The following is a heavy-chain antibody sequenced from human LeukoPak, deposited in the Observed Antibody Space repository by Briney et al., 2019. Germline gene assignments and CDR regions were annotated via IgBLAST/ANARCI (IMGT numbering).Heavy chain of an antibody. CDR1: GYTFTSYD. J-gene: IGHJ5*02. CDR3: ARGGDILTGYYNWFDP. V-gene: IGHV1-8*01. Sequence: GASVKVSCKASGYTFTSYDINWVRQATGQGLEWMGWMNPNSGNTGYAQKFQGRVTMTRNTSISTAYMELSSLRSEDTAVYYCARGGDILTGYYNWFDPWGQGTLVTVSS. CDR2: MNPNSGNT. D-gene: IGHD3-9*01.